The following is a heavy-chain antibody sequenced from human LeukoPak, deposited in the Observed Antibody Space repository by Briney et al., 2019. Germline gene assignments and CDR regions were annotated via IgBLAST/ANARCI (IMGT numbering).Heavy chain of an antibody. J-gene: IGHJ5*02. CDR1: GGSISSGDYY. CDR3: ARSSSSWYERRFDP. Sequence: SQSLSLTCTVSGGSISSGDYYWSWIRQPPGKGLEWIGYIYYSGSTYYNPSLKSRVTISVDTSKNQFSLKLSSVTAADTAVYYCARSSSSWYERRFDPWGQGTLVTVSS. V-gene: IGHV4-30-4*01. D-gene: IGHD6-13*01. CDR2: IYYSGST.